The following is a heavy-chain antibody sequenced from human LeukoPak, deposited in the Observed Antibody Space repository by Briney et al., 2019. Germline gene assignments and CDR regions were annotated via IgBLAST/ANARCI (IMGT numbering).Heavy chain of an antibody. V-gene: IGHV1-2*02. CDR3: ARDGTVLRYFDWLLRRPVGIDYYYYMDV. Sequence: ASVKVSCKASGYTFTDYYMHWVRQAPGQGLEWMGWINPNSGGTNYAQKFQDRVTMTRDTSIITAYMELSRLRSDDTAVYYCARDGTVLRYFDWLLRRPVGIDYYYYMDVWGKGTTVTISS. J-gene: IGHJ6*03. CDR2: INPNSGGT. D-gene: IGHD3-9*01. CDR1: GYTFTDYY.